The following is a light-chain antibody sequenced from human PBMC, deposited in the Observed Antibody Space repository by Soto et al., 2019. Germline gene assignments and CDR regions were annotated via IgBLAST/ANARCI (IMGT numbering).Light chain of an antibody. CDR3: QQYGRSPGLFT. CDR1: QSVSTY. Sequence: ETVLTQSPATLSLSPGERATLSCRASQSVSTYLAWYQQKAGQAPRLVIYDASNRATGIPARFSGSGSGTDFTLTISGLEPEDFAVYYCQQYGRSPGLFTFGSGTKVDIK. V-gene: IGKV3-11*01. CDR2: DAS. J-gene: IGKJ3*01.